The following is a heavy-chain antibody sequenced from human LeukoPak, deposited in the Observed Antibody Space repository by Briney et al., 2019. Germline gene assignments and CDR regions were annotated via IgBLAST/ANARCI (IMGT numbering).Heavy chain of an antibody. J-gene: IGHJ4*02. V-gene: IGHV6-1*01. D-gene: IGHD3-9*01. CDR3: ARDLTYYDILTGFQN. CDR2: TYYRSKWYN. CDR1: GDSVSSNIAA. Sequence: SQALSLTCALSGDSVSSNIAAWNWLRQSPSRGLEWLGRTYYRSKWYNDYAVSVNSRITINPDTSTNQFSLQLDSVTPEDTAVYYCARDLTYYDILTGFQNWGQGTLVTVSS.